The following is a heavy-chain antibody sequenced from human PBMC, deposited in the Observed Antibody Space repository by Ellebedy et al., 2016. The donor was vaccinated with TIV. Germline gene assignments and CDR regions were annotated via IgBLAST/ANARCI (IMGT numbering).Heavy chain of an antibody. V-gene: IGHV4-30-4*01. J-gene: IGHJ6*02. D-gene: IGHD3-3*01. CDR1: GGSISSGDYY. CDR2: IYYSGST. CDR3: AREISYYYGMDV. Sequence: MPSETLSLTCTVSGGSISSGDYYWSWIRQPPGKGLEWIGYIYYSGSTYYHPSLKSRVTISVDTSKNQFSLKLSSVTAAETAVFYCAREISYYYGMDVWGQGTTVTVSS.